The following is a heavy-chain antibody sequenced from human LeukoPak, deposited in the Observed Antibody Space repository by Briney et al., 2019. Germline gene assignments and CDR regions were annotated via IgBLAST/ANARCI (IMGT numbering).Heavy chain of an antibody. V-gene: IGHV3-23*01. CDR1: GFTFSSYA. D-gene: IGHD2-8*02. Sequence: SGGSLRLSCAASGFTFSSYAMNWVRQAPGKGLEWVSSISGSGGRTDYTDSVKGRFTISRDNSKNTVYLQMNSLRAEDTAVYYCAKARGHCVDGVCHNFYYMDVWGKGTTVTVSS. CDR2: ISGSGGRT. CDR3: AKARGHCVDGVCHNFYYMDV. J-gene: IGHJ6*03.